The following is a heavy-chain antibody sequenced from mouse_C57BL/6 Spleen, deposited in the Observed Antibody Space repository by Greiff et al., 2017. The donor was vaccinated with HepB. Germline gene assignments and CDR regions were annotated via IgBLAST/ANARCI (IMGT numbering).Heavy chain of an antibody. CDR2: IYPGSGNT. D-gene: IGHD1-1*01. CDR1: GYTFTDYY. Sequence: QVQLQQSGAELVRPGALVKLSCKASGYTFTDYYINWVKQRPGQGLEWIARIYPGSGNTYYNEKFKGKATLTAEKSSSTAYMQLSSLTSEDSAVYFCARRSYYGSSPFDYWGQGTTLTVSS. CDR3: ARRSYYGSSPFDY. J-gene: IGHJ2*01. V-gene: IGHV1-76*01.